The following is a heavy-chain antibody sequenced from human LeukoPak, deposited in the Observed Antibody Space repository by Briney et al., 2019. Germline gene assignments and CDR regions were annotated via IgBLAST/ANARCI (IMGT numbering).Heavy chain of an antibody. D-gene: IGHD4-17*01. J-gene: IGHJ4*02. V-gene: IGHV1-18*01. Sequence: ASVKVSCKASGYTFTNFGISWVRQAAGQGLEWMGWISANNGNTNYAQRLQGRVTMTTDTSTSTAYMELRSLRSDDTAVYYCARDRDYGDYNTQDLFVYWGQGTLVTVSS. CDR2: ISANNGNT. CDR1: GYTFTNFG. CDR3: ARDRDYGDYNTQDLFVY.